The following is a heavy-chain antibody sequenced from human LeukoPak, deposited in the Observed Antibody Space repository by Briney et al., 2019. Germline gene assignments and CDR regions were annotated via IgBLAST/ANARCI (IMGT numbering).Heavy chain of an antibody. CDR3: ARGPHYYDSSGYSFDY. CDR2: ISGSGGST. D-gene: IGHD3-22*01. Sequence: GGSLRLSYAASGFTFSSYGMSWVRQAPGKGLEWVSAISGSGGSTYYADSVKGRFTISRDNAKNSLYLQMNSLRAEDTAVYYCARGPHYYDSSGYSFDYWGQGTLVTVSS. V-gene: IGHV3-23*01. J-gene: IGHJ4*02. CDR1: GFTFSSYG.